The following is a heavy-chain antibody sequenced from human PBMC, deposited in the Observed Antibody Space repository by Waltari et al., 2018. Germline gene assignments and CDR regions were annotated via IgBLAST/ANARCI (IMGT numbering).Heavy chain of an antibody. Sequence: EVQLVESGGGLVQPGRSLRLSCAASGFTFDDYAMHWVRQAPGKGLEWVSGISWNSGSIGYADSVKGRFTISRDNAKNSLYLQMNSLRAEDTAVYYCARGLRFLEWLFDYWGQGTLVTVSS. CDR3: ARGLRFLEWLFDY. CDR2: ISWNSGSI. J-gene: IGHJ4*02. D-gene: IGHD3-3*01. V-gene: IGHV3-9*01. CDR1: GFTFDDYA.